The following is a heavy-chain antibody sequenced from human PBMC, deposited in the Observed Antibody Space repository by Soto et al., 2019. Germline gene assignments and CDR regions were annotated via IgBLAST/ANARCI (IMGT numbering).Heavy chain of an antibody. J-gene: IGHJ4*02. CDR1: GFTFSSYG. CDR2: ISYDGSNK. D-gene: IGHD3-22*01. Sequence: GGSLRLSCAASGFTFSSYGMHWVRQAPGKGLEWVAVISYDGSNKYYADSVKGRFTISRDNSKNTLYLQMNSLRAEDTAVYYCAKDDHSPWWLLHGPPDYWGQGTLVTVSS. CDR3: AKDDHSPWWLLHGPPDY. V-gene: IGHV3-30*18.